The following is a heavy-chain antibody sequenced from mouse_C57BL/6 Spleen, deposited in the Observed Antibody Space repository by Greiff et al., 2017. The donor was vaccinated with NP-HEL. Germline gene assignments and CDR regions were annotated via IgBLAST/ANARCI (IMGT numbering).Heavy chain of an antibody. CDR1: GFTFSSYA. Sequence: EVMLVESGGGLVKPGGSLKLSCAASGFTFSSYAMSWVRQTPEKRLEWVATISDGGSYTYYPDNVKGRFTISRDNAKNNLYLQMSHLKSEDTAMYYCAREAIYDGPGAYWGQGTLVTVSA. CDR2: ISDGGSYT. D-gene: IGHD2-3*01. V-gene: IGHV5-4*01. J-gene: IGHJ3*01. CDR3: AREAIYDGPGAY.